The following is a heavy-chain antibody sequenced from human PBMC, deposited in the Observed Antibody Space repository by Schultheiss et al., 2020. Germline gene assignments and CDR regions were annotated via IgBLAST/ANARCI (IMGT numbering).Heavy chain of an antibody. Sequence: GGSLRLSCAASGFTFDDYAMHWVRQAPGKGLEWVSGISWNSGSIGYADSVKGRFTISRDNAYNSLYLQMNSLRAEDTAVYYCARARYSPLPDYWGQGTLVTAPQ. D-gene: IGHD5-18*01. CDR3: ARARYSPLPDY. J-gene: IGHJ4*02. CDR2: ISWNSGSI. V-gene: IGHV3-9*01. CDR1: GFTFDDYA.